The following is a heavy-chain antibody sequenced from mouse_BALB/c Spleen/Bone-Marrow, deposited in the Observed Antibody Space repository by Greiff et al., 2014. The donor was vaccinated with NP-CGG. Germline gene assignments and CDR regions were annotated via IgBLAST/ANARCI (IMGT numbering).Heavy chain of an antibody. J-gene: IGHJ3*01. V-gene: IGHV7-3*02. CDR1: GFTFTDYY. CDR3: ARDEGLLRFTY. D-gene: IGHD2-3*01. Sequence: EVQLVESGGGLVQPGGSLRLSCATSGFTFTDYYMSWVRQPPGKALEWLGFIRNKANGYTTEYSASVKGRFTISRDNSQSILYLQMNTLRAEDSATYYCARDEGLLRFTYWAKGLWSLSLQ. CDR2: IRNKANGYTT.